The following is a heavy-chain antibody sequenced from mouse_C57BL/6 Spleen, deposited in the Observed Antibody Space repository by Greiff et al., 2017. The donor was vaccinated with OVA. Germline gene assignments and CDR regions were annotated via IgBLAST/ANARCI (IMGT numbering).Heavy chain of an antibody. CDR2: IDPETGGT. J-gene: IGHJ4*01. V-gene: IGHV1-15*01. Sequence: VQGVESGAELVRPGASVTLSCKASGYTFTDYEMHWVKQTPVHGLEWIGAIDPETGGTAYNQKFKGKAILTADKSSSTAYMELRSLTSEDSAVYYCTRATVVAKDAMDYWGQGTSVTVSS. CDR1: GYTFTDYE. CDR3: TRATVVAKDAMDY. D-gene: IGHD1-1*01.